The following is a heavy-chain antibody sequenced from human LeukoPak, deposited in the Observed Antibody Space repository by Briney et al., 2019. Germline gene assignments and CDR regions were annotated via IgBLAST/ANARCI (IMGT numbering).Heavy chain of an antibody. Sequence: PGGSLRLSCAASGFTFSSYGMHWVRQAPGKELEWVAFIRYDGSNKYYADSVKGRFTISRDNSKNTLYLQMNSLRAEDTAVYYCAKMVSGYCSSTSCYDLDYWGQGTLVTVSS. CDR1: GFTFSSYG. J-gene: IGHJ4*02. CDR2: IRYDGSNK. CDR3: AKMVSGYCSSTSCYDLDY. D-gene: IGHD2-2*01. V-gene: IGHV3-30*02.